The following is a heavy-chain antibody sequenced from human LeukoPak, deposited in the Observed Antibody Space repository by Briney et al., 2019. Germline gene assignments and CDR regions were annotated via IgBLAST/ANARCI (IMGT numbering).Heavy chain of an antibody. CDR1: GFTFSNYD. CDR2: IWFDGSNK. CDR3: ARDRVGYCASISCFTFDN. J-gene: IGHJ4*02. V-gene: IGHV3-33*01. D-gene: IGHD2-2*01. Sequence: GGSLRLSCAASGFTFSNYDMHWVRQAPGKGLEWVAVIWFDGSNKYYADSVKGRFTISRDNSKNMVYLEMNSLRAEDTAMYYCARDRVGYCASISCFTFDNWGQGTLVTVSS.